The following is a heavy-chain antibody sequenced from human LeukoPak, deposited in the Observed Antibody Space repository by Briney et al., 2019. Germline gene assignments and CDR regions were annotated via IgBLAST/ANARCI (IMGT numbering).Heavy chain of an antibody. D-gene: IGHD2-8*01. Sequence: PGGSLRLSCAASGFTFSSYAMHWVRQAPGKGLEWVAVISYDGSNKYYADSVKGRFTISRDNSKNTLYLQMNSLRAEDTAVYYCARDHADIVLMVYAIRHGMDVWGQGTTVTVSS. V-gene: IGHV3-30-3*01. CDR1: GFTFSSYA. CDR3: ARDHADIVLMVYAIRHGMDV. CDR2: ISYDGSNK. J-gene: IGHJ6*02.